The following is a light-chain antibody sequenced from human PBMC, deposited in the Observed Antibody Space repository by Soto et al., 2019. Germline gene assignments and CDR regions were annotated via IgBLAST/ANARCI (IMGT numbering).Light chain of an antibody. J-gene: IGKJ1*01. CDR2: QAS. CDR3: QQYKTYGT. V-gene: IGKV1-5*03. Sequence: DIQMTQSPSTLSASVGERVTITCRASQSISSWLAWYQQKPGKAPKLLIYQASNLESGVPSRFSGSGSGTEFTLTISSLQPDDFATYYCQQYKTYGTFGQGTKVDSK. CDR1: QSISSW.